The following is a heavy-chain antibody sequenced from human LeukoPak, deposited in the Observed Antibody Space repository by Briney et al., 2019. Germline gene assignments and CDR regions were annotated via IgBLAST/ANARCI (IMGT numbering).Heavy chain of an antibody. Sequence: PGGSLRLSCAASGFTVSSNYMSWVRQAPGKGLEWVSVIYSCGSTYYADSVKGRFTISRDNSKNTLYLQMNSLRAEDTAVYYCARVTLTSANFDYWGQGTLVTVSS. J-gene: IGHJ4*02. CDR3: ARVTLTSANFDY. CDR1: GFTVSSNY. V-gene: IGHV3-66*01. CDR2: IYSCGST.